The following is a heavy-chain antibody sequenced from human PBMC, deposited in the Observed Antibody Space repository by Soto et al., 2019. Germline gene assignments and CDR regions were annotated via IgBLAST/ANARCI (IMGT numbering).Heavy chain of an antibody. CDR3: AGQTFTIAAASYGRSNWFDP. Sequence: PSETLSLTCTASGGSITISSHFWGWVRQPPGKGLEWIGTIYFTGNTYYTPSLKSRLTMSIDTSKNEFSLRLNSVTAADTAVYYCAGQTFTIAAASYGRSNWFDPWGPGTLVTVS. J-gene: IGHJ5*02. CDR1: GGSITISSHF. CDR2: IYFTGNT. V-gene: IGHV4-39*01. D-gene: IGHD6-25*01.